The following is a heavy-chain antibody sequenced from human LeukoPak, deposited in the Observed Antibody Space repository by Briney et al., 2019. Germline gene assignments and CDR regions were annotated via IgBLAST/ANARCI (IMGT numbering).Heavy chain of an antibody. CDR2: IKQDGSEK. V-gene: IGHV3-7*03. CDR1: GFTFSNAW. D-gene: IGHD1-14*01. Sequence: PGGSLRLSCAASGFTFSNAWMNWVRQAPGKGLEWVANIKQDGSEKYYVDSVKGRFTISRDNAKTSLYLQMNSLRAEDTAVYYCARDVLAAGATGTFDIWGQGTMVTVSS. J-gene: IGHJ3*02. CDR3: ARDVLAAGATGTFDI.